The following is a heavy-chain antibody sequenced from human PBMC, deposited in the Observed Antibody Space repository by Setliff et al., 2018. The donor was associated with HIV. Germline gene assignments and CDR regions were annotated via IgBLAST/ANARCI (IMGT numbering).Heavy chain of an antibody. D-gene: IGHD6-19*01. V-gene: IGHV3-74*01. Sequence: GGSLRLSCAASGFTFSSYWMHWVRQAPGKGLVWVSRINSDGSSTSYADSVKGRFTISRDNAKNTLFLQMNRLTVEDTAVYYCARDHGFPPWPSHSSGSMDYWGQGTLVTVSS. CDR3: ARDHGFPPWPSHSSGSMDY. CDR1: GFTFSSYW. J-gene: IGHJ4*02. CDR2: INSDGSST.